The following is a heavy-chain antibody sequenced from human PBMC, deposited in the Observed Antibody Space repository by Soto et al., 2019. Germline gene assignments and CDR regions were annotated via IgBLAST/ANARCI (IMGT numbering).Heavy chain of an antibody. D-gene: IGHD3-10*01. CDR3: ARDTAYYYGSGSPWGSYYYYMAV. CDR1: GGSISSGGYY. CDR2: IYYSGST. V-gene: IGHV4-31*03. Sequence: PSETLSLTCTVSGGSISSGGYYWSWIRQHPGKGLEWIGYIYYSGSTYYNPSLKSRVTISVDTSKNQFSLKLSSVTAADTAVYYCARDTAYYYGSGSPWGSYYYYMAVRGKGTTVTVSS. J-gene: IGHJ6*03.